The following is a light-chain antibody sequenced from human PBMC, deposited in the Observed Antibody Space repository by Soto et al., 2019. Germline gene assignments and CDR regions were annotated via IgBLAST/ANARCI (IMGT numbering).Light chain of an antibody. J-gene: IGLJ3*02. CDR3: SSYTTRSTWV. CDR2: EVT. V-gene: IGLV2-14*01. CDR1: SSDVGNYRY. Sequence: QSVLTQPASVSGSPGQSITISCTGTSSDVGNYRYVSWYQQRPGKAPKLMVYEVTNRPSEVSDRFSGSKSGNTASLTISGLQAEEEADYYCSSYTTRSTWVFGGGTKVTVL.